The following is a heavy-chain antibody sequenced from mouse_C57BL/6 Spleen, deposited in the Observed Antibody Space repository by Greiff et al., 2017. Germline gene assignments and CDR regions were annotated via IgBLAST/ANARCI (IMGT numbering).Heavy chain of an antibody. D-gene: IGHD2-10*01. CDR2: IDPETGGT. J-gene: IGHJ1*03. CDR3: TRGSPTDGYFDV. V-gene: IGHV1-15*01. CDR1: GYTFTDYE. Sequence: VQLQQSGAELVRPGASVTLSCKASGYTFTDYEMHWVKQTPVHGLEWIGAIDPETGGTAYNQKFKGKAILTADKSSSTAYMELRSLTSEDSAVYYCTRGSPTDGYFDVWGTGTTVTVSS.